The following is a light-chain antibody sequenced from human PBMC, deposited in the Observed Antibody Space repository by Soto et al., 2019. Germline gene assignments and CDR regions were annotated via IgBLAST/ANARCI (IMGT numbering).Light chain of an antibody. CDR2: DVS. Sequence: QSALTQPASVSGSPGQSITISCTGSSSDVGGYDYVSWYQQHPGKPPKLMIYDVSNRPSGVSDRFSGSKSSNTASLTISGLQAEDEADYYCSSYTSSSTSCVFGSGTKLTVL. J-gene: IGLJ1*01. CDR3: SSYTSSSTSCV. V-gene: IGLV2-14*01. CDR1: SSDVGGYDY.